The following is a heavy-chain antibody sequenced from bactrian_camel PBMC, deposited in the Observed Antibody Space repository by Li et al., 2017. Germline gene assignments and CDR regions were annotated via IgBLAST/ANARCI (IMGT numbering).Heavy chain of an antibody. J-gene: IGHJ4*01. CDR1: GNC. V-gene: IGHV3S53*01. Sequence: HVQLVESGGGPVETGGSLRLTCASNGNCMAWYRRPQGKECEGVAAIRSDGRVDYEESVKGRFIVSRDNSKNMVYLDMNNLTPEDTAMYSCVNMPQDDCTTYAWIVRGYCGQGTQVTVS. CDR3: VNMPQDDCTTYAWIVRGY. CDR2: IRSDGRV. D-gene: IGHD1*01.